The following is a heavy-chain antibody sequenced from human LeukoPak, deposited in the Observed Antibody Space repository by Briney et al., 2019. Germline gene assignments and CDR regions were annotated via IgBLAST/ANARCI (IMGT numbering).Heavy chain of an antibody. D-gene: IGHD3-22*01. CDR1: GGSISSTTYY. V-gene: IGHV4-61*05. CDR2: ISNSGST. J-gene: IGHJ4*02. CDR3: ARDLYDSSGYYDY. Sequence: SETLSLTCTVSGGSISSTTYYWGWIRQPPGKGLEWIGYISNSGSTTYNPSLKSRVTISVDTSKNQFSLKLSSVTAADTAVYYCARDLYDSSGYYDYWGQGTLVTVSS.